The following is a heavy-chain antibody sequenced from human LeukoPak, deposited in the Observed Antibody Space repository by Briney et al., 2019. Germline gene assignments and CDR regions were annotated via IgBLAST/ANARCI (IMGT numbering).Heavy chain of an antibody. CDR2: ISSSGTYM. CDR1: GFTFRSSS. J-gene: IGHJ5*02. CDR3: VGYQLPSGWFDP. Sequence: GGSLRLSCTASGFTFRSSSFNWVRQVQGKGLEWVSSISSSGTYMYYADSVEGRFTISRDNAKNSLFLQMNSLRAEDTAVYYCVGYQLPSGWFDPWGQGTLVTVSS. D-gene: IGHD2-2*01. V-gene: IGHV3-21*04.